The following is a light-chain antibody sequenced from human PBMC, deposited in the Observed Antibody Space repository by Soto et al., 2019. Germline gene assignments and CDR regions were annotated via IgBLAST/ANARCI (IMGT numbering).Light chain of an antibody. CDR2: GAS. Sequence: EIVMTQSPATLSVSPGERVTLSCRASQSVSSSLAWYQQKPGQAPRLLIHGASTRAIGIPARFSGSGSETEFTLTISSLQSEDFAFYYCQQYNNWWTFGQGTKVEIK. V-gene: IGKV3-15*01. CDR3: QQYNNWWT. J-gene: IGKJ1*01. CDR1: QSVSSS.